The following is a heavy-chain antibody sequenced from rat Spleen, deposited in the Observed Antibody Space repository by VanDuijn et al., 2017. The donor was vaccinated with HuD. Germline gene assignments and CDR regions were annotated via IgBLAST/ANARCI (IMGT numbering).Heavy chain of an antibody. CDR2: ISYDGSST. CDR3: ARQVAYYFDY. V-gene: IGHV5-7*01. Sequence: EVQLVESGGGLVQPGRSLKLSCAASGFTFSDYNMAWVRQAPKKGLEWVATISYDGSSTYYRDSVKGRFTISRDNAKSTLYLQMDSLRSEDTATYYCARQVAYYFDYWGQGVMVTVSS. J-gene: IGHJ2*01. CDR1: GFTFSDYN.